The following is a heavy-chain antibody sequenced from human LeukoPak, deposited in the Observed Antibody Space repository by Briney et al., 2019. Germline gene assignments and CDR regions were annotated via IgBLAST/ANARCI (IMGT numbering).Heavy chain of an antibody. CDR3: ARISRDGYNYFNY. Sequence: SQTLSLTCTVSGGSISSGSYYWSWIRQPAGKGLEWIGRIYTSGSTNYNPSLKSRVTISVDTSKNQVSLKLSSVTAADTAVYYCARISRDGYNYFNYWGQGTLVTVSS. V-gene: IGHV4-61*02. CDR2: IYTSGST. D-gene: IGHD5-24*01. J-gene: IGHJ4*02. CDR1: GGSISSGSYY.